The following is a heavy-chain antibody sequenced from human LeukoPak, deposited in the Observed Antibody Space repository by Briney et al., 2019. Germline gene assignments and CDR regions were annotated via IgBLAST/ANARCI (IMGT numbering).Heavy chain of an antibody. D-gene: IGHD1/OR15-1a*01. Sequence: PSETLSLTCTVSGGSISSYYWSWIRQPPGKGLGWIGYIYYSGSTNYNPSLKSRVTISVDTSKNQFSLKLSSVTAADTAVYYCARGTVLYGMDVWGQGTTVTVSS. CDR1: GGSISSYY. CDR2: IYYSGST. CDR3: ARGTVLYGMDV. V-gene: IGHV4-59*01. J-gene: IGHJ6*02.